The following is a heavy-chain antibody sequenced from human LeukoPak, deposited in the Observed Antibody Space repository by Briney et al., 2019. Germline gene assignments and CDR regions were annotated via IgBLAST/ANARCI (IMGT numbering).Heavy chain of an antibody. V-gene: IGHV3-23*01. CDR3: AKSRAPTADPDAFDI. D-gene: IGHD3-10*01. CDR2: ISGSGGST. CDR1: GFPFSSYA. J-gene: IGHJ3*02. Sequence: PGGSLRLSCAASGFPFSSYAMSWVRQAPGKGLEWVSAISGSGGSTYYADSVKGRFTISRDNSKNSLYLQMSSLRPEDTAVYYCAKSRAPTADPDAFDIWGQGTMVTVSS.